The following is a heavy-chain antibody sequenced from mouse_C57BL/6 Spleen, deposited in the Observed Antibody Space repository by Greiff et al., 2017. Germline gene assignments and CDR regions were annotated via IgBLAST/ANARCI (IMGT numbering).Heavy chain of an antibody. CDR3: ARNYYGSSYGIYWYFDV. J-gene: IGHJ1*03. CDR1: GFTFSSYG. D-gene: IGHD1-1*01. CDR2: ISSGGSYT. Sequence: EVMLVESGGDLVKPGGSLKLSCAASGFTFSSYGMSWVRQTPDKRLEWVATISSGGSYTYYPDSVKGRFTISRDNAKNTLYLQMSSLKSEDTAMYYCARNYYGSSYGIYWYFDVWGTGTTVTVAS. V-gene: IGHV5-6*01.